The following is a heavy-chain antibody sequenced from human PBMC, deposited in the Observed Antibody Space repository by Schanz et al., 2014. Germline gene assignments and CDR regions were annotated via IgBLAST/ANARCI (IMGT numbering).Heavy chain of an antibody. CDR1: GFTLRDYY. J-gene: IGHJ4*02. D-gene: IGHD3-22*01. CDR2: IYSGIGA. CDR3: ARVHHYDPSGWGYFDY. V-gene: IGHV3-66*01. Sequence: EVQLVESGGGLVQPGGSLRLSCAASGFTLRDYYMSWIRQAPGKGLEWVSVIYSGIGAYYADSVKDRFTVSRDNSKNTVYLQMNRLRAEDTAVYYCARVHHYDPSGWGYFDYWGQGALVTVSS.